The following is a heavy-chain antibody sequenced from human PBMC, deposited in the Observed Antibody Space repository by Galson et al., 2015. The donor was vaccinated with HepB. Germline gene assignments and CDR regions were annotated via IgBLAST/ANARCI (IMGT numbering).Heavy chain of an antibody. Sequence: LRLSCAASGFTFSSYWMHWVRQAPGKGLVWVSRINSDGSSTSYADSVKGRFTISRDNAKNTLYLQMNSLRAEDTAVYYCAIAAVTGANYYYGMDVWGQGTTVTVSS. CDR3: AIAAVTGANYYYGMDV. CDR2: INSDGSST. CDR1: GFTFSSYW. J-gene: IGHJ6*02. V-gene: IGHV3-74*01. D-gene: IGHD3-16*02.